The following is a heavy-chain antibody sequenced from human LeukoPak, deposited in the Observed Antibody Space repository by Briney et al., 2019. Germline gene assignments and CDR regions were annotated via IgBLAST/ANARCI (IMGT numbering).Heavy chain of an antibody. CDR3: AKDRACYSDSSGYYLVRAYDY. CDR1: GFTFSTYA. CDR2: ISGSGGST. Sequence: GGSLRLSCAASGFTFSTYAMSWVRQAPGKGLEWVSGISGSGGSTFYADSVKGRFTISRDNSKNTLYLQMNSLRAEDTAVYYCAKDRACYSDSSGYYLVRAYDYWGQGALVTVSS. V-gene: IGHV3-23*01. D-gene: IGHD3-22*01. J-gene: IGHJ4*02.